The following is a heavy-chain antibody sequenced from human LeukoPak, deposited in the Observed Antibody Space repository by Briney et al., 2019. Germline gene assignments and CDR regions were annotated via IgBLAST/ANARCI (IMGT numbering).Heavy chain of an antibody. CDR1: GFTFSSYS. CDR3: ARGMVITTALVDY. D-gene: IGHD3-22*01. J-gene: IGHJ4*02. Sequence: RTGGSLRLSCAASGFTFSSYSMNWVRQAPGKGLEWVSSISSSSSYIYYADSVKGRFTISRDNAKNSLYLQMNSLRAEDTAVYYCARGMVITTALVDYWGQGTLVTVSS. CDR2: ISSSSSYI. V-gene: IGHV3-21*01.